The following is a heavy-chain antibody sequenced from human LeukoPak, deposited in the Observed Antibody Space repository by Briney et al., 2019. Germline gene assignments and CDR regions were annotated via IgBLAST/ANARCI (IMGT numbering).Heavy chain of an antibody. D-gene: IGHD6-13*01. CDR3: AKEGDSSSWYED. J-gene: IGHJ4*02. Sequence: GGSLRLSCAASGFTFNNYAMTWVRQAPGKGLEWVSGISGFGCATNYADSVKGRVTISRDNSKNKLYLQMNSLRAEDTAVYYCAKEGDSSSWYEDWGQGTLVIFSS. CDR2: ISGFGCAT. CDR1: GFTFNNYA. V-gene: IGHV3-23*01.